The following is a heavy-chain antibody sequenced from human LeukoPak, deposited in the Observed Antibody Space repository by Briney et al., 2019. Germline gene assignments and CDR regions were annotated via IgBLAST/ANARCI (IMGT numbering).Heavy chain of an antibody. J-gene: IGHJ6*03. CDR3: ARVIYDYAREAYYYYYMDV. CDR1: GGSISSYY. D-gene: IGHD3-16*01. CDR2: IYYSGST. Sequence: SETLSLTCTVSGGSISSYYWSWIRQPPGQGLEWIGYIYYSGSTNYNPSLKSRVTISVDTSKNQFSLKLSSMTAADTAVYYCARVIYDYAREAYYYYYMDVWGKGTTVTISS. V-gene: IGHV4-59*01.